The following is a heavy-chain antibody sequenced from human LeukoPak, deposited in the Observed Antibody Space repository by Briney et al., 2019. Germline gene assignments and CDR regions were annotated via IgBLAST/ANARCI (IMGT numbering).Heavy chain of an antibody. CDR1: GVTSSRYW. J-gene: IGHJ2*01. CDR3: AKHLSLPYWYSDL. CDR2: IKEDGSEK. V-gene: IGHV3-7*01. Sequence: PGGSLRLSCAASGVTSSRYWMSWVRQAPGKGLEWVANIKEDGSEKYYVDSVKGRFTISRDNAKNSLDLQMNSLRAEDTAVYYCAKHLSLPYWYSDLWGRGTLVTVSS. D-gene: IGHD5-18*01.